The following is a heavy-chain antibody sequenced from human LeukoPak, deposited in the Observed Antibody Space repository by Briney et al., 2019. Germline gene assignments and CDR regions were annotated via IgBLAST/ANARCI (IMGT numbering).Heavy chain of an antibody. CDR3: ARYCSGGSCYFPFDY. J-gene: IGHJ4*02. D-gene: IGHD2-15*01. Sequence: GESLKISCEGSGYSFTSYWIGWVRQMPGKGLEWMGIIYPGDSDTRYSPSFQGQVTISADKSISTAYLQWSSLKASDTAMYYCARYCSGGSCYFPFDYWGQGTLVTVSS. CDR1: GYSFTSYW. CDR2: IYPGDSDT. V-gene: IGHV5-51*01.